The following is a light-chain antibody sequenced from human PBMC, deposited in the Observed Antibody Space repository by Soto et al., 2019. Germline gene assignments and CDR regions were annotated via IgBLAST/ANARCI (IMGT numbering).Light chain of an antibody. Sequence: DIQLTQSPSFLSASVGDRVTITCRASQGINHYVAWYQQKPGKAPKGLIYGASALQSGVPSRFSGSGSWAEFTLSISSLQPEDFATYYCQHVYSYPLTFGGGTRVEI. V-gene: IGKV1-9*01. CDR2: GAS. J-gene: IGKJ4*01. CDR1: QGINHY. CDR3: QHVYSYPLT.